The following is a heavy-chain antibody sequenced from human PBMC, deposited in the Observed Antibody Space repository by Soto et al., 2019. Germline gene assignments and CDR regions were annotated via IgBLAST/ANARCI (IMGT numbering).Heavy chain of an antibody. Sequence: SVQVSCKASGGTFSSYAISWVRQAPGQGLEWMGGIIPIFGTANYAQKFQGRVTITADKSTSTAYMELSSLRSEDTAVYYCARQGSPGIPAPDNGFDPWGQGTLVTVSS. D-gene: IGHD6-6*01. J-gene: IGHJ5*02. CDR2: IIPIFGTA. CDR1: GGTFSSYA. V-gene: IGHV1-69*06. CDR3: ARQGSPGIPAPDNGFDP.